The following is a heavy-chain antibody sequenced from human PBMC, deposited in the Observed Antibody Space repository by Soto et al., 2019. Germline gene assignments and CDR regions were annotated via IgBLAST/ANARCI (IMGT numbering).Heavy chain of an antibody. CDR3: AADLKLLWTASSGYYASNSFDY. J-gene: IGHJ4*02. CDR1: GFTFSSSA. CDR2: IVVGSGKT. V-gene: IGHV1-58*02. D-gene: IGHD3-22*01. Sequence: AASVKVSCKASGFTFSSSAMQWVRQARGQHLEWIGWIVVGSGKTNYAQKFQGRVTITRDMSTSTAYMELSGLRSEDTALYYCAADLKLLWTASSGYYASNSFDYWGQGTLVTVSS.